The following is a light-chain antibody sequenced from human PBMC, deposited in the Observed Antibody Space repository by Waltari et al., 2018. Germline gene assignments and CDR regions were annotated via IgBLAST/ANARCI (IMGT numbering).Light chain of an antibody. CDR3: QQYNEWPYT. V-gene: IGKV3-15*01. J-gene: IGKJ2*01. CDR1: KNMGNN. CDR2: VTS. Sequence: ETIMTQSPATLSVSPGESATLPCRASKNMGNNLAWYQQTPGQAPRLLIYVTSSRSTGIPGRFFGAESGTDFTLTSSSLQSEDFGVYYCQQYNEWPYTFGQGTKVDLK.